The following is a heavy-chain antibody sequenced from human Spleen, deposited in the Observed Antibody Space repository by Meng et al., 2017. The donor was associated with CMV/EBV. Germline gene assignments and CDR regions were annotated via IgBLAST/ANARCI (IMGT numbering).Heavy chain of an antibody. D-gene: IGHD2-21*01. Sequence: GGSLRLSCAASGFTFSSYAMSWVRQAPGKGLEWVSAIRGSGGSTYYADSEKGRFTISRDNSKNTLYLQMNSLRAEDTAVYYCAKDLPVVVIAISPADYWGQGTLVTVSS. CDR1: GFTFSSYA. CDR3: AKDLPVVVIAISPADY. V-gene: IGHV3-23*01. CDR2: IRGSGGST. J-gene: IGHJ4*02.